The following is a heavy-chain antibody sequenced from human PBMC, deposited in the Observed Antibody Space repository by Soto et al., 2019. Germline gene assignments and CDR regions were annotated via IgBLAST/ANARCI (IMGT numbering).Heavy chain of an antibody. CDR1: GYTFTNYG. J-gene: IGHJ6*02. Sequence: GASVKVSCKTSGYTFTNYGISWVRQAPGQGLEWMGWISAHTGNTNYAQKFQGRVTMTTDTSTSTAYMELRSLRSDDTAMYYCARHISNFRYYYYAMDVWGQGTTVTVSS. D-gene: IGHD4-4*01. CDR2: ISAHTGNT. CDR3: ARHISNFRYYYYAMDV. V-gene: IGHV1-18*01.